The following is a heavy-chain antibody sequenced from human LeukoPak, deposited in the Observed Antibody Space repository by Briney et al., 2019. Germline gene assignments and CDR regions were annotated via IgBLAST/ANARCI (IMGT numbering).Heavy chain of an antibody. CDR2: ISSSGSTI. CDR3: AKDRYYYDSSGYLNGIFDY. Sequence: GGSLRLSSAASGFTFSSYEMNWVRQAPGKGLERVSYISSSGSTIYYADSVKGRFTISRDNAKNSLYLQMNSLRAEDTAVYYCAKDRYYYDSSGYLNGIFDYWGQGTLVTVSS. D-gene: IGHD3-22*01. V-gene: IGHV3-48*03. CDR1: GFTFSSYE. J-gene: IGHJ4*02.